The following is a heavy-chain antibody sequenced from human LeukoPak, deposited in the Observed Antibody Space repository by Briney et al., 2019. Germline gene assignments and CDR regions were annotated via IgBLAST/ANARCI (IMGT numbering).Heavy chain of an antibody. CDR1: GGSFSAYY. Sequence: SETLSLTCAVYGGSFSAYYWSWIRQPPGKGLEWIGEINHSGSTNYNPSLKSRVAISVDTSRNQFSLRLSSVTAADTAVYYCARGQRITMADWGQGTLVTVSS. J-gene: IGHJ4*02. D-gene: IGHD3-10*01. CDR3: ARGQRITMAD. V-gene: IGHV4-34*01. CDR2: INHSGST.